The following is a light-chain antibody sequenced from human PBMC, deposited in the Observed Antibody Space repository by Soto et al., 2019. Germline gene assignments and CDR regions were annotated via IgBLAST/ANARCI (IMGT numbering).Light chain of an antibody. J-gene: IGKJ1*01. Sequence: EIVMTQSPATLSVSPGERATLSCRASQSVRNNLAWYQQKPGQAPRLLIYGASTRATGIPARFSGSGSGTEFTPTISSLYSEDFAVYYCQQYNNWPPWTFGQGTKVDIK. V-gene: IGKV3-15*01. CDR3: QQYNNWPPWT. CDR2: GAS. CDR1: QSVRNN.